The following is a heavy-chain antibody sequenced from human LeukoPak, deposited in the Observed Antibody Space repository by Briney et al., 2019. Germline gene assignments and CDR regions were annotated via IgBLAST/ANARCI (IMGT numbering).Heavy chain of an antibody. CDR1: GFTFSSYS. CDR2: ISSSSTI. Sequence: PGGSLRLSCAASGFTFSSYSMNWVRQAPGKGLEWVSYISSSSTIYYADSVKGRFTISRDNAKNSLYLQMNSLRDEDTAVYYCARDLGQYGGNVDYWGQGTLVTVSS. J-gene: IGHJ4*02. D-gene: IGHD4-23*01. V-gene: IGHV3-48*02. CDR3: ARDLGQYGGNVDY.